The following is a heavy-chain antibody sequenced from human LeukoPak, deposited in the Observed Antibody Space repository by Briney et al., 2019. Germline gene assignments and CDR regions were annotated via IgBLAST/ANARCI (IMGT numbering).Heavy chain of an antibody. CDR1: GGTFSSYA. Sequence: SVRVSCKASGGTFSSYAISWVRQAPGQGLEWMGGIIPIFGTANYAQKFQGRVTITADESTSTAYMELSSLRSEDTAVYYCARGSDFGVEIDYWGQGTLVTVSS. J-gene: IGHJ4*02. D-gene: IGHD3-3*01. V-gene: IGHV1-69*01. CDR2: IIPIFGTA. CDR3: ARGSDFGVEIDY.